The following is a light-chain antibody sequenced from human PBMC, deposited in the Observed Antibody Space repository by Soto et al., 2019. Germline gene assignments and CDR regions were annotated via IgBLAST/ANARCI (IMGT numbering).Light chain of an antibody. V-gene: IGKV1-39*01. CDR2: SAS. CDR1: QNIRTY. Sequence: DIQMTQSPYSLSASLGDSVTITCRASQNIRTYLNWYQQKQGRAPKLLIHSASALPSGVPSRFSGSGSGTEFTLTMSGLQPEDFASYYCQQGHSTPYTFGQGTKVEIK. CDR3: QQGHSTPYT. J-gene: IGKJ2*01.